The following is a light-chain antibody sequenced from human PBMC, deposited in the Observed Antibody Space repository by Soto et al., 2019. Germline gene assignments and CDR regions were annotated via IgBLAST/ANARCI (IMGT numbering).Light chain of an antibody. V-gene: IGLV2-14*01. Sequence: QSALTQPASVSGSPGQSITISCTGTSSDVGGYNYVSWYQQHPGKAPKLMIYDVSNRPSGVSNRFSGSKSGNTASLTISGLQAEDEADYYCGSYTSSSTNFFGTGTKLTVL. J-gene: IGLJ1*01. CDR3: GSYTSSSTNF. CDR2: DVS. CDR1: SSDVGGYNY.